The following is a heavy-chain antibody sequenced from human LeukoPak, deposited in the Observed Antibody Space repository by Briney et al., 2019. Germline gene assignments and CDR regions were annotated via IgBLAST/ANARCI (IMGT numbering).Heavy chain of an antibody. V-gene: IGHV4-38-2*01. D-gene: IGHD1/OR15-1a*01. Sequence: PSETLSLTCAVSGYSISSGYYWGWIRPPPGKGLEWIGIIYHSGSPYYHPSLTSRVTISVDTSKNQFSLKLISVTAADTAVYYCARHVTGTYGFFDYWGQGTLVTVSS. CDR3: ARHVTGTYGFFDY. J-gene: IGHJ4*02. CDR2: IYHSGSP. CDR1: GYSISSGYY.